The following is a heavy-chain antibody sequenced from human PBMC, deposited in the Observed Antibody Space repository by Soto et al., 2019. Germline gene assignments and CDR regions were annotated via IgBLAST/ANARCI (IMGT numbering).Heavy chain of an antibody. V-gene: IGHV4-39*02. CDR3: AREGPPIRAHNPPEYFQH. J-gene: IGHJ1*01. CDR1: GDSIGNRSNY. CDR2: IYYTGGT. Sequence: PMSLTYTVSGDSIGNRSNYWARKRQPPGKGLEWIGSIYYTGGTYYNPSLKSRVTLFLDTSKNQFSLNLNSVTAADTAVYYCAREGPPIRAHNPPEYFQHWGQGTPVTVSS.